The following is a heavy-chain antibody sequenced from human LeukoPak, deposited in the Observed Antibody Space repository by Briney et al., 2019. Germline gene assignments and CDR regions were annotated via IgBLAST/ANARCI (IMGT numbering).Heavy chain of an antibody. D-gene: IGHD2-2*01. CDR3: VRHCSSTSCYDY. CDR2: ISGSGGST. CDR1: GFTFSSYA. Sequence: GGSLRLSCAASGFTFSSYAMSWVRQAPGKGLEWVSAISGSGGSTYYADSVKGRFTISRDNAKNTLYLQMNSLRAEDTAVYYCVRHCSSTSCYDYWGQGTLVTVSS. V-gene: IGHV3-23*01. J-gene: IGHJ4*02.